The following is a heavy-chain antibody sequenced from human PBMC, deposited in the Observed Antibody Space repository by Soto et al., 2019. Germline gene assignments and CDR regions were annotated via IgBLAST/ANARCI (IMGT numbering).Heavy chain of an antibody. Sequence: QVQLQQWGAGLLKPSETLSLTCAVYGGSFSGYYWTWIRQPPGTGLEWIGEINHRRSTNYNPSLKSRVTLSVDTSKNQFSLKLTSVTADDPAVYYCARDKITGLFDYWGQGTLVTVSS. CDR2: INHRRST. J-gene: IGHJ4*02. V-gene: IGHV4-34*01. CDR3: ARDKITGLFDY. CDR1: GGSFSGYY. D-gene: IGHD2-8*02.